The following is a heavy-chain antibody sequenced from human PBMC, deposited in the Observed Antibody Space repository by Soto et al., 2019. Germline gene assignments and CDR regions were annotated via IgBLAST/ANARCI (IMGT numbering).Heavy chain of an antibody. D-gene: IGHD2-2*01. V-gene: IGHV4-30-4*01. CDR2: IYYSGNT. CDR3: VRYCSTTKCPFDY. J-gene: IGHJ4*02. CDR1: GGSISSGGSY. Sequence: PSEPLSLPGTVSGGSISSGGSYWGWIRQPPGKGLEWIGYIYYSGNTYFNPSLKSRVTLSVDTSKNQFSLNLSSVTAADTAVYYCVRYCSTTKCPFDYWGQGTLVT.